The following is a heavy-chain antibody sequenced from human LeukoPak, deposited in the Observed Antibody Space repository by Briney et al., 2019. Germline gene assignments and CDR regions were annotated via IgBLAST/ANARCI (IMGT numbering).Heavy chain of an antibody. D-gene: IGHD3-10*02. J-gene: IGHJ6*02. V-gene: IGHV3-21*04. CDR1: GFTFSSYI. CDR2: ISSSTIYI. CDR3: ARDLHYYVAMDV. Sequence: GGSLRLPCTASGFTFSSYIMNWIRQAPGKGLEWVSSISSSTIYIYYVDSVKGRFTISRDNAKNSLYLQMNSLRAEDTALYYCARDLHYYVAMDVWGQGTTVTVSS.